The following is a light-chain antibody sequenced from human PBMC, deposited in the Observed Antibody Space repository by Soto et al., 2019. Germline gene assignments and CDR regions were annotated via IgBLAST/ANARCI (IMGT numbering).Light chain of an antibody. CDR3: QQRRNWPPEVT. J-gene: IGKJ3*01. CDR1: QSVGSS. Sequence: EIVLTQSPDTLSLSPGERATLSCRASQSVGSSLAWYQQKPGQAPRLLIYDASNRATGIPARFSGSGSGTDFTLPISSLEPADFAVYYCQQRRNWPPEVTFGPGTKVDIK. CDR2: DAS. V-gene: IGKV3-11*01.